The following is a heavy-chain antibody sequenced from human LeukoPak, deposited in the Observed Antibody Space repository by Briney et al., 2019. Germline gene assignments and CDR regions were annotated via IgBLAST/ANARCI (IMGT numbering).Heavy chain of an antibody. CDR3: ARSIAVAGYPFDY. V-gene: IGHV3-7*01. J-gene: IGHJ4*02. CDR2: IKQDGSEK. D-gene: IGHD6-19*01. CDR1: GFTFSTYR. Sequence: GSLRLSCAASGFTFSTYRMSWVRQAPGKGMEWVANIKQDGSEKYYVDSVKGRITISRDNAKNSLYLQMNSLRAEDTAVYYCARSIAVAGYPFDYWGQGTLVTVSS.